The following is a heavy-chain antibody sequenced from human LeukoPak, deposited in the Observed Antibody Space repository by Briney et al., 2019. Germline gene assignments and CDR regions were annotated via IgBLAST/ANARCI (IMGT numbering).Heavy chain of an antibody. V-gene: IGHV3-7*01. CDR2: IKQDGSEK. CDR1: ELTFSSYR. Sequence: PGGSLRLSCTASELTFSSYRMTWVRQAPGKGLEWVANIKQDGSEKHYVDSVKGRFTISRDNAKNSLFLQMNSLRAEDTAVYYCARVSNSYYTSFAHWGQGTLVTVSS. D-gene: IGHD3-22*01. CDR3: ARVSNSYYTSFAH. J-gene: IGHJ4*02.